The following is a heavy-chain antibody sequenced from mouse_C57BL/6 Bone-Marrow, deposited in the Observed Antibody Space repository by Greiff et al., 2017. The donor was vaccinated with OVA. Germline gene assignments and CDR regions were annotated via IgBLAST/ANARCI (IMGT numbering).Heavy chain of an antibody. V-gene: IGHV1-19*01. CDR2: INPYNGGT. Sequence: EVKLMESGPVLVKPGASVKMSCKASGYTFTDYYMNWVKQSHGKSLEWIGVINPYNGGTSYNQKFKGKATLTVDKSSSTAYMELNSLTSEDSAVYYCARDPNYFDYWGQGTTLTVSS. CDR1: GYTFTDYY. CDR3: ARDPNYFDY. J-gene: IGHJ2*01.